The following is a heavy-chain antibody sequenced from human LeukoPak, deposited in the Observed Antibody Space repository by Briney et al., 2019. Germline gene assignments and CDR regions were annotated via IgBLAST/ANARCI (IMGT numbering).Heavy chain of an antibody. D-gene: IGHD3-9*01. CDR3: ARADTSDILTGYSDY. CDR1: GSSFSDNS. V-gene: IGHV3-21*01. Sequence: GGSLRLSCAVSGSSFSDNSMNWVRQAPGKGLEWVASISQDGDYVYYADSLKGRFSVSRDNAKKSLYLQMNRLRAEDTAVYFCARADTSDILTGYSDYWGQGTLVTVSS. J-gene: IGHJ4*02. CDR2: ISQDGDYV.